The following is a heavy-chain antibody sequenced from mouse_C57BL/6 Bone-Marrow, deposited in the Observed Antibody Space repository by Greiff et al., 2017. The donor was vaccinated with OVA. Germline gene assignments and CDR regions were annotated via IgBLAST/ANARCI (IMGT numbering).Heavy chain of an antibody. CDR1: GYTFTTYP. V-gene: IGHV1-47*01. J-gene: IGHJ2*01. D-gene: IGHD2-3*01. Sequence: QVQLKESGAELVKPGASVKMSCKASGYTFTTYPIEWMKQNHGNFHPYNDDTKYNEKFKGKATLTVEKSSSTVYLELSRLTSDDSAVYYCARRDDGWAWDYFDYWGQGTTLTVSS. CDR3: ARRDDGWAWDYFDY. CDR2: FHPYNDDT.